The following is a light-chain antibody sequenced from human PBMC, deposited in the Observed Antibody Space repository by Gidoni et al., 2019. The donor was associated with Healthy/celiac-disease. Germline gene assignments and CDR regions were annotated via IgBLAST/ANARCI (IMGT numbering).Light chain of an antibody. CDR1: QSVSSY. CDR3: QQRSNWPPWWS. Sequence: EIVLTQSPATLSLSTGERATLSCRASQSVSSYLAWYQQKPGQAPRLLIYDASNRATGIPARFSGSGSGTDFTLTISSLEPEDFAVYYCQQRSNWPPWWSFGGGTKVEIK. CDR2: DAS. V-gene: IGKV3-11*01. J-gene: IGKJ4*01.